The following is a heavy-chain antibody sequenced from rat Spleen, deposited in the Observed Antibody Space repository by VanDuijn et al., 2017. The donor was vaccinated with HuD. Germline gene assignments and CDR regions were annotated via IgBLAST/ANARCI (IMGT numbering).Heavy chain of an antibody. D-gene: IGHD1-4*01. CDR1: GFTFSDYY. J-gene: IGHJ2*01. CDR3: ARPNYPGFNYFDY. Sequence: EVQLVESDGGLVQPGRSLKLSCAASGFTFSDYYMAWVRQAPTKGLEWVATISYDGNNNYYRDSVKGRFTISRDNAKSTLCLQMESLRSEDTATYYCARPNYPGFNYFDYWGQGVMVTVSS. V-gene: IGHV5-29*01. CDR2: ISYDGNNN.